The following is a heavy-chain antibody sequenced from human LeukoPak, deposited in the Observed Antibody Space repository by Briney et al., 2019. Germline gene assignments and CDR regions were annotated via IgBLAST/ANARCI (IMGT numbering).Heavy chain of an antibody. CDR1: GFTFSSHW. D-gene: IGHD3-10*01. CDR2: INGDGSTT. V-gene: IGHV3-74*01. J-gene: IGHJ4*02. Sequence: PGGSLRLSCAASGFTFSSHWMHWVRQAPGKGLVWASLINGDGSTTNYADSVKGRFTISRDNAKNTLYLQMNSLRAEDTAVYYCARPPGPMVRGIIGYWGQGTLVTVSS. CDR3: ARPPGPMVRGIIGY.